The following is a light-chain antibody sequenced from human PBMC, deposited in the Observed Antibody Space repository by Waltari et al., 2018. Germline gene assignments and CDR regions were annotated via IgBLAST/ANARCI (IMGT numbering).Light chain of an antibody. J-gene: IGKJ5*01. V-gene: IGKV3-11*01. CDR3: QLRTGWPMT. CDR1: QSVSNS. CDR2: DAS. Sequence: EVVLTQSPATLSLSPGERANLSCRASQSVSNSLAWYRQKPGQAPSLLIYDASTRAAGIPDRFSGSGSGTDFTLTIISLEPEDFAVYYCQLRTGWPMTFGQGTRLEIK.